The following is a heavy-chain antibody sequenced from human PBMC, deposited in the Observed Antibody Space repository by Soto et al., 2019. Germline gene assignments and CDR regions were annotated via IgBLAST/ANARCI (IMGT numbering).Heavy chain of an antibody. CDR1: GGSVSSGSYY. CDR2: IYYSGST. CDR3: ARESGYCSGGSCYQEKHNWFDP. Sequence: SETLSLTCTVSGGSVSSGSYYWSWVRQPPGKGLEWIGYIYYSGSTYYNPSLKSRVTISVDTSKNQFSLKLSSVTAADTAVYYCARESGYCSGGSCYQEKHNWFDPWGQGTLVTVSS. J-gene: IGHJ5*02. V-gene: IGHV4-31*03. D-gene: IGHD2-15*01.